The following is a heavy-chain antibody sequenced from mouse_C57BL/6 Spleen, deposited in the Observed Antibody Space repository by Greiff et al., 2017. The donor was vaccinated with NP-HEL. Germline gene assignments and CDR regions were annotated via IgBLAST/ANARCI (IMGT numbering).Heavy chain of an antibody. J-gene: IGHJ2*01. Sequence: VKLVESGPGLVAPSQSLSITCTVSGFSLTSYAISWVRQPPGKGLEWLGVIWTGGGTNYNSALKSRLSISKDNSKSQVFLKMNSLQTDDTARYYCARRGGYDYDNSYYFDYWGQGTTLTVSS. V-gene: IGHV2-9-1*01. CDR2: IWTGGGT. D-gene: IGHD2-4*01. CDR1: GFSLTSYA. CDR3: ARRGGYDYDNSYYFDY.